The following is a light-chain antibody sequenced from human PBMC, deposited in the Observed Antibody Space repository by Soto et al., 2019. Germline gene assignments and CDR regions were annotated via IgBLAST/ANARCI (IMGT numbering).Light chain of an antibody. J-gene: IGLJ1*01. Sequence: QSALTQPASVSGSPGQSIAICCTGTSSDVGGYNYVSWYQQHPGKAPKLMIHEVSNRPSGISDRFSGSKSGNTASLTISGLQADDEADYYCSSHTSYSTRVFGTGTKVTVL. V-gene: IGLV2-14*01. CDR2: EVS. CDR3: SSHTSYSTRV. CDR1: SSDVGGYNY.